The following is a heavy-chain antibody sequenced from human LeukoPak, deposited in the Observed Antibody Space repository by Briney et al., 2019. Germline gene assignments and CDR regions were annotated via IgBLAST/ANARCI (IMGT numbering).Heavy chain of an antibody. CDR3: ARGVRVSGGGNYFDY. J-gene: IGHJ4*02. D-gene: IGHD2-15*01. Sequence: QPGRSLRLSCAASGFSFNTYPIHWVRQAPGKGLEWVAVISYDGGNTYYADSVRGRITISRDNSKNTVYLQMNSLRIEDTAVYYCARGVRVSGGGNYFDYWGQGTLVTVSS. CDR2: ISYDGGNT. CDR1: GFSFNTYP. V-gene: IGHV3-30*04.